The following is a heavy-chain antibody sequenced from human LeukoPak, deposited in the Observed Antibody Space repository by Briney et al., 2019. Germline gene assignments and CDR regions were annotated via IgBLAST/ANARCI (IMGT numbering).Heavy chain of an antibody. CDR3: ARAGNSGFWFDY. J-gene: IGHJ4*02. V-gene: IGHV4-31*03. D-gene: IGHD2/OR15-2a*01. CDR2: IYYSGAT. Sequence: SQTLSLTCTVSGSSISSAAYYWSWIRQHPGKGLEWIGHIYYSGATYYNPSLKSRLTISVNTSEHHFSLKLNSVTAPDTAVYYCARAGNSGFWFDYWGQGTVVTVSS. CDR1: GSSISSAAYY.